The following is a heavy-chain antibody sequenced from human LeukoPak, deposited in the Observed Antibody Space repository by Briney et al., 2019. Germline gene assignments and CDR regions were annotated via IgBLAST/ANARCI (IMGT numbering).Heavy chain of an antibody. D-gene: IGHD3-3*01. V-gene: IGHV3-74*01. CDR3: AKDLHKTASFGVVITRNYYYYMDV. CDR2: IKSDGST. Sequence: PGGSLRLSCAASGFTFSSYWMHWVRQTPGKGLMWVSRIKSDGSTIYADSVKGRFTISRDNAKNMVYLQMNSLRAEDTAVYYCAKDLHKTASFGVVITRNYYYYMDVWGKGTTVTVSS. CDR1: GFTFSSYW. J-gene: IGHJ6*03.